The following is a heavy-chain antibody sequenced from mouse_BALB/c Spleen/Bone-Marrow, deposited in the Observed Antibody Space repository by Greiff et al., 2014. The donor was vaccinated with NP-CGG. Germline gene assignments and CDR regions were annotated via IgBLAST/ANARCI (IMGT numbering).Heavy chain of an antibody. CDR3: ARKSQRAYDSMNY. CDR1: GYTFTSYY. Sequence: ESGPELVKPGASVRISYKASGYTFTSYYIHWVKQRPGQGLEWIGWIYPGDFNTKYNEKFKGKATLTADKSSSTAYMQLSSLTSEDSAVYFCARKSQRAYDSMNYWGPGTSVTVSS. CDR2: IYPGDFNT. D-gene: IGHD2-4*01. J-gene: IGHJ4*01. V-gene: IGHV1S56*01.